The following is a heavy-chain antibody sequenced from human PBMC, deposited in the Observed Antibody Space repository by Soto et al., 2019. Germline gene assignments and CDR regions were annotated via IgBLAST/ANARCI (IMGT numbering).Heavy chain of an antibody. D-gene: IGHD2-15*01. J-gene: IGHJ5*02. CDR2: IYWDDDK. CDR3: AHRRAYCSGGSCYSIWFDP. Sequence: QITLKESGPTLVKPTQTLTLTCTFSGFSLSTSGVGVGWIRQPPGKALEWLALIYWDDDKRYSPSLKSRLTITKHTXXNXVXXTMTNMHPVDTATYYCAHRRAYCSGGSCYSIWFDPWGQGTLVTVSS. V-gene: IGHV2-5*02. CDR1: GFSLSTSGVG.